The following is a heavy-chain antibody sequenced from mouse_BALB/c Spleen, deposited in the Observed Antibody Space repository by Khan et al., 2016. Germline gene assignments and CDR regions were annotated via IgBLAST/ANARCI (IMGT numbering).Heavy chain of an antibody. CDR1: GFTFSDYY. Sequence: EVELVESGGGLVKPGGSLKLSCAASGFTFSDYYMYWVRQTPEKRLEWVATISDGGSYIYYPASVKGRFTISRDNAKNNLYLQMSSLKTEDTAMYYCARAGTTYSYWYFDVWGSGTTVTVSS. D-gene: IGHD2-13*01. CDR3: ARAGTTYSYWYFDV. CDR2: ISDGGSYI. J-gene: IGHJ1*01. V-gene: IGHV5-4*02.